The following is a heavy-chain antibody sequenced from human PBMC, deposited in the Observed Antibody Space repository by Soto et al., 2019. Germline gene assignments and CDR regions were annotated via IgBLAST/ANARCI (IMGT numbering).Heavy chain of an antibody. CDR1: GFTLSSHR. J-gene: IGHJ3*02. V-gene: IGHV3-7*01. CDR3: ARRERKENAFDI. CDR2: IKQDGNEK. Sequence: PGGSRRLSCAVSGFTLSSHRMHWTRAAPGKGLEWVANIKQDGNEKNYVDSVKGRFTISRDNAKNSLYLQVNSLRAEDTAVYYCARRERKENAFDIWGQGKMVNLSS.